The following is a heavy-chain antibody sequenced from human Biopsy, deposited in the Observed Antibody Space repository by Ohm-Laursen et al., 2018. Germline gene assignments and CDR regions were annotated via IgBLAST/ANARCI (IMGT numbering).Heavy chain of an antibody. V-gene: IGHV4-61*03. CDR2: ISHTGYT. CDR3: ARGSNEYGGLYFPH. Sequence: QPPGKGLEWIGHISHTGYTRYKSSLKSRVTISLDTSRKHFSLRLTSLAAADTAVYYCARGSNEYGGLYFPHWGQGTLVTVSS. D-gene: IGHD4-23*01. J-gene: IGHJ1*01.